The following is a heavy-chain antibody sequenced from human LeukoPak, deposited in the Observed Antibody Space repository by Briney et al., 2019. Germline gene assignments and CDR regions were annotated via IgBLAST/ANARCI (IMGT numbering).Heavy chain of an antibody. J-gene: IGHJ6*02. CDR2: IKQDGSEK. CDR1: GFTFSSYW. D-gene: IGHD6-13*01. V-gene: IGHV3-7*03. CDR3: ARDLERIAAAGRVYSYYGMDV. Sequence: GGSLRLSCAASGFTFSSYWMSWVRQAPGKGLEWVANIKQDGSEKYYVDSVKGRFTISRDNAKNSLYLQMNSLRAEDTAVYYCARDLERIAAAGRVYSYYGMDVWGQGTTVTVSS.